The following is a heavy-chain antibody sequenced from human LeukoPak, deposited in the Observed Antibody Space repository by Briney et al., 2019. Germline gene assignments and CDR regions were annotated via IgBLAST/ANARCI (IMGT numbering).Heavy chain of an antibody. Sequence: SVKVSCKASGGTSTAYGFNWVRQAPGQGLEWVGRIIPALGIENLAQKFQGRVTITADKSTSTAYMELSSLRSEDTAVYYCARGSRMITFGGVIWDHFDHWGQGTLVTVSS. V-gene: IGHV1-69*04. CDR2: IIPALGIE. CDR3: ARGSRMITFGGVIWDHFDH. J-gene: IGHJ4*02. CDR1: GGTSTAYG. D-gene: IGHD3-16*02.